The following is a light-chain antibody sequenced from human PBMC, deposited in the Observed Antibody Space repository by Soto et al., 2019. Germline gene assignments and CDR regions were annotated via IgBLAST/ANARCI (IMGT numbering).Light chain of an antibody. J-gene: IGKJ5*01. CDR2: AAS. V-gene: IGKV1-17*01. Sequence: IRMTRTTSSLFASVGDRVRSSCRASQDIRNVLGWYQQKPGKAPKLLIYAASSLQSGVPSRFGGSGSGTDFTLTIDSLQPEDFATYFCQQANSFPSTFCQGTRLEIK. CDR1: QDIRNV. CDR3: QQANSFPST.